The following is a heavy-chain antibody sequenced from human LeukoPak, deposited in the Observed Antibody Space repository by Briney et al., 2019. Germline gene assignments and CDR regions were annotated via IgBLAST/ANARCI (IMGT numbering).Heavy chain of an antibody. J-gene: IGHJ5*02. CDR3: ARVRHYDFWSGYYTGRENWFDP. CDR1: GGSISSGSYY. CDR2: IYTSGST. D-gene: IGHD3-3*01. Sequence: SETLSLTCTVSGGSISSGSYYWSWIRQPAGKGLEWIGRIYTSGSTNYNPSLKSRVTISVDTSKNQFSLKLSSVTAADTAVYYCARVRHYDFWSGYYTGRENWFDPWGQGTLVTVSS. V-gene: IGHV4-61*02.